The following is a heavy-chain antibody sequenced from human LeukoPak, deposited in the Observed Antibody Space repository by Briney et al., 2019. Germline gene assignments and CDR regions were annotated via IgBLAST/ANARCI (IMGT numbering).Heavy chain of an antibody. J-gene: IGHJ5*02. CDR1: GFTFSSYA. CDR3: ARDNSVRDEAWWFNP. D-gene: IGHD5-24*01. Sequence: GGSLRLSCAASGFTFSSYAMHWVRQAPGKGLEWVAVISYDGSNKYYADSVKGRFTISRDNSKNTLYLQMNSLRAEDTAVYYCARDNSVRDEAWWFNPWGQGTLVTVSS. V-gene: IGHV3-30*04. CDR2: ISYDGSNK.